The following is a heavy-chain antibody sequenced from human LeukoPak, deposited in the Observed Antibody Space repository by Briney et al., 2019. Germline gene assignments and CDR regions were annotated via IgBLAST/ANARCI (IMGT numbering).Heavy chain of an antibody. CDR3: ARVGHIVAAGTYDY. D-gene: IGHD6-13*01. V-gene: IGHV4-59*08. CDR2: IFYSGSP. Sequence: SETLSLTCSVSGDSTSSYYWSWIRQPPGKGLEWIGNIFYSGSPNYNPSLKSRVTTSFDTSKNQFSLKLRSVTAADTAVYYCARVGHIVAAGTYDYWGQGILVTVSS. J-gene: IGHJ4*02. CDR1: GDSTSSYY.